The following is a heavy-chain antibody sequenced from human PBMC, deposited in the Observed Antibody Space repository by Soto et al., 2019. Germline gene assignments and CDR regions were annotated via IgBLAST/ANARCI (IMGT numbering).Heavy chain of an antibody. Sequence: QVQLVQSGAEVKKPGASVKVSCKASGYTFTSYGISWVRQAPGQGLEWMGWISAYNGNTNYAQKLQGRVTMTTDTSTSTAYMELRSLRSDDTAVYYCARDMDIVVVPAAILGAFDIWGQGTMVTVSS. CDR3: ARDMDIVVVPAAILGAFDI. D-gene: IGHD2-2*02. V-gene: IGHV1-18*04. CDR1: GYTFTSYG. J-gene: IGHJ3*02. CDR2: ISAYNGNT.